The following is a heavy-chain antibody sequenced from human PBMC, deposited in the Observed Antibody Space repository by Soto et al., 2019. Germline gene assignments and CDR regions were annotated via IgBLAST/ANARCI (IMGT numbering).Heavy chain of an antibody. J-gene: IGHJ4*02. V-gene: IGHV4-31*03. CDR3: ARARTDTSSCFDH. CDR2: DTHSGSS. CDR1: RDSISRGDYY. D-gene: IGHD6-6*01. Sequence: QVQLQESGPGLVRPSQTLSLTCTVSRDSISRGDYYWSWIRQHAGKGLEWIGYDTHSGSSFYNPSLQRRVIISVDTSKNQFALKLTPVTAADTAVYYCARARTDTSSCFDHWGQGTLVTVSS.